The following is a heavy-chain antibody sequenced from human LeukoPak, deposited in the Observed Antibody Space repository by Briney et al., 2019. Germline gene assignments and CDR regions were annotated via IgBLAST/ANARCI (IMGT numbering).Heavy chain of an antibody. Sequence: SETLSLTCAVFGGSFSGYYWNWIRQPPGKGLEWIGQINPSRNTNYNPSLKSRVTISVDTSKEQFSLKLSSVTAADTAVYYCARRYDFWSGYPPPLDYWGQGTLVTVSS. J-gene: IGHJ4*02. CDR3: ARRYDFWSGYPPPLDY. CDR1: GGSFSGYY. CDR2: INPSRNT. D-gene: IGHD3-3*01. V-gene: IGHV4-34*01.